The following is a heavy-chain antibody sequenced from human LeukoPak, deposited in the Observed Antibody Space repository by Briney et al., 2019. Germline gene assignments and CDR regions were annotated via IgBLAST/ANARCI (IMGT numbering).Heavy chain of an antibody. Sequence: GGSLRLSCAASGFTFNNYAMNWVRQAPGKGLEWVSAISGSGGSTYYADSVEGRFTISRDNSKNTLYLQMNSLRAEDTAVYYCARTSWELLTYYFDYWGQGTLVTVSS. V-gene: IGHV3-23*01. CDR3: ARTSWELLTYYFDY. CDR1: GFTFNNYA. J-gene: IGHJ4*02. CDR2: ISGSGGST. D-gene: IGHD1-26*01.